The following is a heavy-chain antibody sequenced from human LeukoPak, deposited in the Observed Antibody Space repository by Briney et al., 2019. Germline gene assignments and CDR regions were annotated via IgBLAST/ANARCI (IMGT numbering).Heavy chain of an antibody. CDR1: GFTFSSYA. CDR3: ANALPGYSYGLPLFDY. D-gene: IGHD5-18*01. CDR2: ISGSGGST. V-gene: IGHV3-23*01. Sequence: GSLRLSCAASGFTFSSYAMSWVRQAPGKGLEWVSAISGSGGSTYYADSVKGRFTISRDNSKNTLYLQMNSLRAEDTAVYYCANALPGYSYGLPLFDYWGQGTLVTVSS. J-gene: IGHJ4*02.